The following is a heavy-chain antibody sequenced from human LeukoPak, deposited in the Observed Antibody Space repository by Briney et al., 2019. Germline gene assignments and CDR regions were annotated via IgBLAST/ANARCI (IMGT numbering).Heavy chain of an antibody. Sequence: ASVKVSCKASGYTFTSYDINWVRQATGQGLEWVGWMNPNSGNTGYAQKFQGRVTMTRNTSISTAYMELSSLRSEDTAVYYCVRSKAGIFGVVIVNYFDYWGQGTLVTVSS. CDR1: GYTFTSYD. CDR2: MNPNSGNT. D-gene: IGHD3-3*01. V-gene: IGHV1-8*01. J-gene: IGHJ4*02. CDR3: VRSKAGIFGVVIVNYFDY.